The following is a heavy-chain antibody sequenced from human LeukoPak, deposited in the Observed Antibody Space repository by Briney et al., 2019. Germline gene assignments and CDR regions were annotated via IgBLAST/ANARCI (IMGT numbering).Heavy chain of an antibody. Sequence: GGSLRLSCAASAFTFSSYAMSWVRQAPGKGLEWVSAISGSGGSTYYADSVKGRFTISRDNSKNTLYLQMNSLRAEDTAVYYCAKDPSYYYDSSGYYPWYFDYWGQGTLVTVSS. D-gene: IGHD3-22*01. CDR1: AFTFSSYA. CDR2: ISGSGGST. CDR3: AKDPSYYYDSSGYYPWYFDY. V-gene: IGHV3-23*01. J-gene: IGHJ4*02.